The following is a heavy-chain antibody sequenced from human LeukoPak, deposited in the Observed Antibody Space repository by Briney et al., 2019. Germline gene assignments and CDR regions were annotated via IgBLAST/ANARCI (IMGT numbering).Heavy chain of an antibody. CDR1: GFTVSSNY. CDR2: IYSGGST. D-gene: IGHD1-20*01. V-gene: IGHV3-66*01. J-gene: IGHJ4*02. Sequence: GGSLRLSCAASGFTVSSNYMSWVRQAPGKGLEWVSVIYSGGSTYYADSVKGRFTISRDNSKNTLYLQMNSLRAEDTAVYYCAKDGGHNWNDFYFDYWGQGTLVTVSS. CDR3: AKDGGHNWNDFYFDY.